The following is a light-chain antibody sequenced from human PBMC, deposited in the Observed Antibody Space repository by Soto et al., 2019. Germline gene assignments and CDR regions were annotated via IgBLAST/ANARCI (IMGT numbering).Light chain of an antibody. CDR1: QSVNSN. V-gene: IGKV3-15*01. J-gene: IGKJ1*01. CDR2: GAS. Sequence: EIVMTQSPATLSMSPGERATLSCRASQSVNSNLAWYQQRPGQAPRLLIYGASTRATGIPARFSGSGSGTEFTLTISSLQSEDFAVYYCQQYNNWPPRTFGQGTKVGI. CDR3: QQYNNWPPRT.